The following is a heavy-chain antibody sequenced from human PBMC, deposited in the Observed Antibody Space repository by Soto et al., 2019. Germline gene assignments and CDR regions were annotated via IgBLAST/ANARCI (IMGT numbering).Heavy chain of an antibody. V-gene: IGHV4-39*01. J-gene: IGHJ5*02. Sequence: QLQLQESGPGLVKPSETLSLTCSVSGGSITSSGYYWGWIRQPPGKGLEWIGSVFYSGNTYHNPCLKRRVITSVGSSKDQLALKLSSGTAADTAVYYRARHYGAFDPWGQGTLVTVAS. CDR1: GGSITSSGYY. CDR2: VFYSGNT. CDR3: ARHYGAFDP. D-gene: IGHD4-17*01.